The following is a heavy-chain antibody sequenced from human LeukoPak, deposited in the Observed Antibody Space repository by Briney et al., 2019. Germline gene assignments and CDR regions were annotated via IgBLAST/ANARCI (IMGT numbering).Heavy chain of an antibody. CDR3: ARVGTSGPADGFDI. CDR2: ISSSGSPI. J-gene: IGHJ3*02. D-gene: IGHD2-8*01. Sequence: TGGSLRLSCAASGFTFSSYEMNWVRQAPGKGLEWVSLISSSGSPIYYADSVKGRFSLSRDNAEKSLYLQMNSLRAEDTAVYYCARVGTSGPADGFDIWGQGTMVTVSS. CDR1: GFTFSSYE. V-gene: IGHV3-48*03.